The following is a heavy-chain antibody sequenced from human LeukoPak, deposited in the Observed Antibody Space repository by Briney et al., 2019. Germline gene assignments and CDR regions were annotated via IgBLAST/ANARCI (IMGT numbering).Heavy chain of an antibody. D-gene: IGHD6-25*01. J-gene: IGHJ5*01. V-gene: IGHV3-7*01. CDR2: IKQDGSEK. Sequence: GGSLRLSCAASGFTFSGYWMTWVRQAPGKGLEWVANIKQDGSEKYYVDPVKGRFTISRDNAKKSLYLQMNSLRADDTAVYYCAREMAIAAAGISWFASWGQGTLVTVSS. CDR3: AREMAIAAAGISWFAS. CDR1: GFTFSGYW.